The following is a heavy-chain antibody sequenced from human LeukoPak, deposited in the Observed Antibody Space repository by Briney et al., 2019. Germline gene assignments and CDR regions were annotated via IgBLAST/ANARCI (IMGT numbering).Heavy chain of an antibody. CDR2: IIPIFGTA. CDR1: GGTFSSYA. CDR3: ASYGDYGQRGFDY. Sequence: ASVKASCKASGGTFSSYAISWVRQAPGQGLEWMGGIIPIFGTANYAQKFQGRVTITADESTSTAYMELSSLRSEDTAVYYCASYGDYGQRGFDYWGQGTLVTVSS. D-gene: IGHD4-17*01. V-gene: IGHV1-69*13. J-gene: IGHJ4*02.